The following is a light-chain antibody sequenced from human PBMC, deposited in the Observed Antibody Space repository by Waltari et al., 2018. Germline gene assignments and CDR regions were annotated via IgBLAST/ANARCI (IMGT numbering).Light chain of an antibody. CDR2: LGS. CDR1: QSLLHIDGKNY. V-gene: IGKV2-28*01. CDR3: IQSLQTLIT. Sequence: DIVMTQSPISMPVTPGEPASISCRSSQSLLHIDGKNYLDRYLQKPWQSPQLLIYLGSNLAVVVPDRFSGSESGTDFTLKITRVEADDVAVYYCIQSLQTLITFGPGTKVDI. J-gene: IGKJ3*01.